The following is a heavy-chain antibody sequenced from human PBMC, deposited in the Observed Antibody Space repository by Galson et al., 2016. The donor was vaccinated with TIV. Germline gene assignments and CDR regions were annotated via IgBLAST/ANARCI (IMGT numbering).Heavy chain of an antibody. D-gene: IGHD6-6*01. CDR3: ARAGVGAARDGGDY. CDR1: GSIFSSYT. J-gene: IGHJ4*02. V-gene: IGHV1-69*02. Sequence: SVKVSCKASGSIFSSYTIFWVRQAPGQGLEWMGRIIPIIGMTNYAQKFQGRVTITADTSTKTAYMELGSLRSEDTAIYYCARAGVGAARDGGDYWGQETLVTVYS. CDR2: IIPIIGMT.